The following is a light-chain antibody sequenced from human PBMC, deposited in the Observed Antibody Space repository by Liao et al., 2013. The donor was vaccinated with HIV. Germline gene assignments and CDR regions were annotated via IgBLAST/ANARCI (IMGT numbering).Light chain of an antibody. Sequence: SYVLTQPPSVSVAPGKTARITCGGNNIGSNSVHWYQQKPGQAPVLVIYYDSKRPSGIPERFSGSNSGNTATLTISGTQAMDEADYYCQAWDSSSYVFGTGTKVTVL. CDR3: QAWDSSSYV. V-gene: IGLV3-21*01. CDR2: YDS. CDR1: NIGSNS. J-gene: IGLJ1*01.